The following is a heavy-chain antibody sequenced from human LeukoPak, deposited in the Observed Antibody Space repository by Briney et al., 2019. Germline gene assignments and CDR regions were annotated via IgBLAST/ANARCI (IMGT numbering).Heavy chain of an antibody. J-gene: IGHJ3*02. V-gene: IGHV3-66*04. CDR2: IYSGGTT. D-gene: IGHD6-13*01. Sequence: GGSLRLSCAASGFTVSSNYMRWVRQAPGKGLEWVSVIYSGGTTNYADSVKGRFTISRDNSKNTVYLQMNSLRAEDTAVYYCARHWYSSGWYFAFDIWGQGTMVTVCS. CDR3: ARHWYSSGWYFAFDI. CDR1: GFTVSSNY.